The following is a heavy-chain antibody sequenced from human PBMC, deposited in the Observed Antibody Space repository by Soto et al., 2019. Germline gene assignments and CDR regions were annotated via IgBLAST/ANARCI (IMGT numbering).Heavy chain of an antibody. J-gene: IGHJ6*03. CDR2: IKQDGSEK. CDR3: AREAYYYYYMDV. Sequence: EVQLVESGGGLVQPGGSLRLSCAASGFTFSSYWMSWVRQAPGKGLEWVANIKQDGSEKYYVDSVKGRFTISRDNAKTSLYPQMNSRTAEDTAVYYCAREAYYYYYMDVWGNGTTVTVSS. V-gene: IGHV3-7*01. CDR1: GFTFSSYW.